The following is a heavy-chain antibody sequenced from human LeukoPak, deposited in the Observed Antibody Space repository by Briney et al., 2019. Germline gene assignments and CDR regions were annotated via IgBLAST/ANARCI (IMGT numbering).Heavy chain of an antibody. CDR2: IYYSGST. CDR1: SGSIRVYY. V-gene: IGHV4-59*01. D-gene: IGHD6-6*01. CDR3: ARFVPDRSSTLEVCVH. Sequence: SETLSLTCAVSSGSIRVYYWGWSRQPPGKGLEWIGYIYYSGSTNYNPSLKSRVTISVDTSKNQFSLKLSSVTAADTAVYYCARFVPDRSSTLEVCVHWGQGTLVTVSS. J-gene: IGHJ1*01.